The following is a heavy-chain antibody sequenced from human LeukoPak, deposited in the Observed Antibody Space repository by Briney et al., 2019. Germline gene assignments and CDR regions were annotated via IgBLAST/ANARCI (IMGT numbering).Heavy chain of an antibody. Sequence: ASVRVSCKASGYILNDYYMHWIRQAPGQGLEWMGRIDPKSGGTKYAQKFQGRVTVTRDTSISTAYMELSRLRSDDTAVYFCARVVRYGTSEMYWGQGTLVTVSS. D-gene: IGHD1-1*01. CDR3: ARVVRYGTSEMY. J-gene: IGHJ4*02. CDR2: IDPKSGGT. CDR1: GYILNDYY. V-gene: IGHV1-2*02.